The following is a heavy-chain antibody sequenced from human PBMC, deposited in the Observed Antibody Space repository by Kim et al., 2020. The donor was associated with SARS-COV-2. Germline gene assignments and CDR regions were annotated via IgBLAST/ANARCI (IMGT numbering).Heavy chain of an antibody. V-gene: IGHV5-51*01. CDR1: GYPFTNYW. D-gene: IGHD5-12*01. Sequence: GESLKISCKGSGYPFTNYWIGWVRQMPGKGLEWMGVIYPGDSDTRYSPSFRGQVTISADKSISTAYVQWSSLKASDTAMYYCARLPISGYSGYDYFDFWGQGTLVTVSS. J-gene: IGHJ4*02. CDR3: ARLPISGYSGYDYFDF. CDR2: IYPGDSDT.